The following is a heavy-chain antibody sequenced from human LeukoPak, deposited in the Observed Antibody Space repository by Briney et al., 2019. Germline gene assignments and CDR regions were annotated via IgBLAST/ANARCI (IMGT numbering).Heavy chain of an antibody. CDR2: IYYSGST. V-gene: IGHV4-31*03. CDR3: ARGRKDRSSWQVWVFYFDY. CDR1: GGSISSGGYY. Sequence: SETLSLTCTVSGGSISSGGYYWSWIRQHPGKGLEWIGYIYYSGSTYYNPSLKSRVTISVDTSKNQFSLKLSSVTAADTAVYYCARGRKDRSSWQVWVFYFDYWGQGTLVTVSS. J-gene: IGHJ4*02. D-gene: IGHD6-13*01.